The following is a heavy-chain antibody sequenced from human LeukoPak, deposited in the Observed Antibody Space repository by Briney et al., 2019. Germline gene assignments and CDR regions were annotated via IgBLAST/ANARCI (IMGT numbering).Heavy chain of an antibody. J-gene: IGHJ4*02. D-gene: IGHD3-22*01. CDR1: GGSFSGYY. Sequence: SETLSLTCAVYGGSFSGYYWSWIRQPPGKGLEWIGEINHSGSTSYNPSLKSRVTISVDTSKNQFSLKLSSVTAADTAVYYCARGKSAYYYDSSGPYYFDYWGQGTLVTVSS. V-gene: IGHV4-34*01. CDR2: INHSGST. CDR3: ARGKSAYYYDSSGPYYFDY.